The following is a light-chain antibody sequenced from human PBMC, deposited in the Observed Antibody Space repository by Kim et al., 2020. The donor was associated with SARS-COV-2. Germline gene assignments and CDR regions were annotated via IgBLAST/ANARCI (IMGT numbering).Light chain of an antibody. Sequence: DIQMTQSPTTLSASVGDRVTMTCRASPIITRWLAWYQQKPGQAPKLLIYDASSLKRGVPWRFSGSGSGTEFTLTISSLQPDDFATYYCHQYNSYSHTFGQGTKLEI. CDR2: DAS. CDR3: HQYNSYSHT. CDR1: PIITRW. V-gene: IGKV1-5*01. J-gene: IGKJ2*01.